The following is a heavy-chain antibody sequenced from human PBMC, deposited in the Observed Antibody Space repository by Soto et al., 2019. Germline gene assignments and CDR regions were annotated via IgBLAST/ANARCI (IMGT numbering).Heavy chain of an antibody. CDR3: ARDRRYFDWLLSTPFDY. V-gene: IGHV1-18*01. Sequence: QVQLVQSGAEVKKPGASVKVSCKASGYTFTSYGISWVRQAPGQGLEWMGWISAYNGNTNYAQKLQGRVTMTTDTSTSTAYMELRSMRSDDTAVYYCARDRRYFDWLLSTPFDYWGQGTLVTVSS. D-gene: IGHD3-9*01. J-gene: IGHJ4*02. CDR2: ISAYNGNT. CDR1: GYTFTSYG.